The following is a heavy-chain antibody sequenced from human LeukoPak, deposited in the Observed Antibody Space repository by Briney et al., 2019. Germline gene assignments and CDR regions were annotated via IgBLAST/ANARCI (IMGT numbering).Heavy chain of an antibody. V-gene: IGHV4-59*01. CDR3: AREYSSGWYGFDY. Sequence: PSETLSLTCTVSGCTISSYYWSWIRQPPGKGLEWIGYIYYSGSTNYNPSLKSRVTISVDPSKNQFSLKLSSVTAADSAVYYCAREYSSGWYGFDYWGQGTLVTVSS. D-gene: IGHD6-19*01. J-gene: IGHJ4*02. CDR1: GCTISSYY. CDR2: IYYSGST.